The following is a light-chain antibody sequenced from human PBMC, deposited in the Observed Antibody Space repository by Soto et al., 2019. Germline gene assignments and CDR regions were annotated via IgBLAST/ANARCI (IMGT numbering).Light chain of an antibody. V-gene: IGKV1-5*01. Sequence: DIQLTQFLATLSAPEGKRFSTTGRAGQDIIRWLAWYQQKPGKAPKVLIWDASSLQRGVPSRFTGSGSGTEFTLTINGLQPDDFATYYCQQYNGYRTWTFGQGTKVEIK. CDR3: QQYNGYRTWT. CDR1: QDIIRW. J-gene: IGKJ1*01. CDR2: DAS.